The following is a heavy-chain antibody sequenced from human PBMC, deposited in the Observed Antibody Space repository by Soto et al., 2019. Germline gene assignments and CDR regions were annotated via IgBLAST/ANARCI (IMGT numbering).Heavy chain of an antibody. J-gene: IGHJ4*02. CDR3: AKRDSGSWRSPPLINY. D-gene: IGHD3-10*01. Sequence: EVQLLESGGGLVQPGGSLRLSCAASGFTFSSYSMNWVRQAPGKGLEWVATVGGGGENTFYADSVKGRFTISRDDSQNTLYLQMNSLRAEDTAVDFCAKRDSGSWRSPPLINYWGQGTLVTVSS. CDR2: VGGGGENT. CDR1: GFTFSSYS. V-gene: IGHV3-23*01.